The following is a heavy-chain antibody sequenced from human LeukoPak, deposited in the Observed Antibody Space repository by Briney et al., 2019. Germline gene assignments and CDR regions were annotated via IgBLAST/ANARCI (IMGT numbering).Heavy chain of an antibody. J-gene: IGHJ4*02. CDR3: AAAYSSGWYGTLDY. D-gene: IGHD6-19*01. Sequence: ASVKVSCKASGFTFTSSAMQWVRQARGQRLEWIGWIVVGSGNTNYAQKFQERVTITRDMSTSTVYMELSSLRSEGTAVYYRAAAYSSGWYGTLDYWGQGTLVTVSS. CDR2: IVVGSGNT. V-gene: IGHV1-58*02. CDR1: GFTFTSSA.